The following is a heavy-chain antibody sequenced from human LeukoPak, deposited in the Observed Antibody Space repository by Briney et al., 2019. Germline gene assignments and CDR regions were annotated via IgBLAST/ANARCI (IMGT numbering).Heavy chain of an antibody. CDR2: IYYTGST. D-gene: IGHD2-15*01. V-gene: IGHV4-59*12. CDR3: AREIPRSADSLYYYYYMDV. Sequence: SGTLSLTCTVSGDSINSYSWSWIRQPPGKGLEWIGYIYYTGSTNYNPSLKSRVTISVDTSKNQFSLKLSSVTAADTAVYYCAREIPRSADSLYYYYYMDVWGKGTTVTVSS. J-gene: IGHJ6*03. CDR1: GDSINSYS.